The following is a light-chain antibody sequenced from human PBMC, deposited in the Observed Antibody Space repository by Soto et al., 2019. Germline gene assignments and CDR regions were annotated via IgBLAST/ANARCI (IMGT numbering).Light chain of an antibody. CDR3: QQRYSWLRV. Sequence: FVVTQSPDTLSLSPGERATLSCRASPSVSSSVAWYQHKPGQSPRLVIYSGYKRATGIPARFSGSGSGTDFTFTISGLEADDFAIYYCQQRYSWLRVFGQGTKVEVK. J-gene: IGKJ1*01. CDR1: PSVSSS. CDR2: SGY. V-gene: IGKV3-11*01.